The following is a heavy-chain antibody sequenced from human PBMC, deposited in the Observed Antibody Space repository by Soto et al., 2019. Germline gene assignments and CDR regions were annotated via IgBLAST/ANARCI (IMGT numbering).Heavy chain of an antibody. J-gene: IGHJ4*02. CDR1: GFTVSSNY. CDR2: VYSDGST. V-gene: IGHV3-66*01. CDR3: ARDPDYYYDH. Sequence: EVQLVESGGGLVQPGGSLRVSCAASGFTVSSNYMSWVRQAPGKGLEWVSIVYSDGSTYYADSVKGRFTISRDNSKNTLYLQMNSLRVEDTAMYYCARDPDYYYDHWGQGTLVTVSS. D-gene: IGHD3-22*01.